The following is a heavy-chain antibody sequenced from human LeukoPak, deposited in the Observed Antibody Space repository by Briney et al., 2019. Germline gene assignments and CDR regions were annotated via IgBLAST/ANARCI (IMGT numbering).Heavy chain of an antibody. V-gene: IGHV3-30*04. D-gene: IGHD3-10*01. CDR2: ISYDGSNK. Sequence: PGGSLRLSCAASGFTFSSYAMHWVRQAPGKGLEWVAVISYDGSNKYYADSVKGRFTISRDNSKNTLYLQTNSLRAEDTAVYYCARIGSGSPLGYWGQGTLVTVSS. CDR1: GFTFSSYA. J-gene: IGHJ4*02. CDR3: ARIGSGSPLGY.